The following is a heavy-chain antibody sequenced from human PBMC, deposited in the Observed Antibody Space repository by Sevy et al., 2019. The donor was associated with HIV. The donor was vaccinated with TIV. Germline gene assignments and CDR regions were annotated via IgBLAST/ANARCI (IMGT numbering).Heavy chain of an antibody. Sequence: GGSLRLSCVASGFTFSDHYMEWVRQAPGKGLEWVGRTRNKADGYTTEYAASVKGRFTISRDESKNSLYVQMNSLKAEDRAAYYCATHAGIAAAGRVFDYWGQGTLVTVSS. D-gene: IGHD6-13*01. CDR1: GFTFSDHY. J-gene: IGHJ4*02. CDR3: ATHAGIAAAGRVFDY. CDR2: TRNKADGYTT. V-gene: IGHV3-72*01.